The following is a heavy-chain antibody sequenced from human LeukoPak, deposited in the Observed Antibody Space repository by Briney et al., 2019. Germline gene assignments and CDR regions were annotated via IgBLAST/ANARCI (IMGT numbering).Heavy chain of an antibody. CDR2: IKQDGSEK. J-gene: IGHJ6*03. CDR3: ARDVYGDDPSYMDV. D-gene: IGHD1-14*01. V-gene: IGHV3-7*01. CDR1: GFTFSSYW. Sequence: PGGSLRLSCAASGFTFSSYWMSWVRQAPGKGLEWVANIKQDGSEKYYVDSVKGRFTISRNNAKNSLYLQMNSLRAEDTAVYYCARDVYGDDPSYMDVWGKGTTVTVSS.